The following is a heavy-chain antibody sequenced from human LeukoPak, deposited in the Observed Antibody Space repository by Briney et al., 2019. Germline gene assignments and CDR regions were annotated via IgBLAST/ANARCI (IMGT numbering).Heavy chain of an antibody. Sequence: GGSLRLSCAASGFRFSSYGMHWVRQAPGKGLEWVAFIRYDGSNKYYADSVKGRFTISRDNSKNTLYLQMNSLRAEDTAVYYCAKDLDSGVTILDPWGQGTLVTVSS. D-gene: IGHD3-3*01. CDR1: GFRFSSYG. J-gene: IGHJ5*02. CDR2: IRYDGSNK. V-gene: IGHV3-30*02. CDR3: AKDLDSGVTILDP.